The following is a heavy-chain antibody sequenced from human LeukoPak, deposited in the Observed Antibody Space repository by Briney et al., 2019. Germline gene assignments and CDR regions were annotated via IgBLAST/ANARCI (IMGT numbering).Heavy chain of an antibody. J-gene: IGHJ5*02. CDR1: GLTGSHNY. CDR3: IVFGDSNH. Sequence: GGSLRLSCAASGLTGSHNYVSWVRQAPGKGLEWVSAIHTGGDTCYADSVKGRFTISRDTSKNTLYLQINSLRVEDTAVYYCIVFGDSNHWGQGTLVTVSS. CDR2: IHTGGDT. V-gene: IGHV3-53*01. D-gene: IGHD4-17*01.